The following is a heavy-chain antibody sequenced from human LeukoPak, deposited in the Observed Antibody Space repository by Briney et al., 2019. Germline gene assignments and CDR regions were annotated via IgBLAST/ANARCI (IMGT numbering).Heavy chain of an antibody. Sequence: GASVKVSCKASGGTFSSYAISWVRQAPGQGLEWMGGIIPIFGTANYAQKFQGRVTITTDESTSTAYMELSSLRSEDTAVYYCARGLTTVVTPGAFDIWGQGTMVTVSS. D-gene: IGHD4-23*01. CDR3: ARGLTTVVTPGAFDI. V-gene: IGHV1-69*05. CDR1: GGTFSSYA. J-gene: IGHJ3*02. CDR2: IIPIFGTA.